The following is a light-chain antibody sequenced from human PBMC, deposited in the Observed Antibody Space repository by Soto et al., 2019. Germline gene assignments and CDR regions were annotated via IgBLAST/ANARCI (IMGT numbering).Light chain of an antibody. Sequence: IQLTQSPSSLSASVGDRVTITCRASQGIASYLAWCQQKPGKAPKLLIYGASTLQSEVPSRFSGSGSGTDFTLTISSLQPEDFATYYCQQLNTYPRTFGPGTKVDIK. V-gene: IGKV1-9*01. J-gene: IGKJ3*01. CDR1: QGIASY. CDR2: GAS. CDR3: QQLNTYPRT.